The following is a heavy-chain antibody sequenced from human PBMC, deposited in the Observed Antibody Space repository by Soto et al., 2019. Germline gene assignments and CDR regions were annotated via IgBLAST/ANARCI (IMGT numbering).Heavy chain of an antibody. Sequence: GGSLRLSCAASGFTFSTYWMSWVRQAPGKGLEWVANIKQDGSEKYYVDSVKGRFTISRDNAKNSLYLQMNSLRAEDTAIYYCTSIFVASPGTDWGQGTLVTVSS. CDR1: GFTFSTYW. CDR3: TSIFVASPGTD. D-gene: IGHD3-3*01. V-gene: IGHV3-7*01. CDR2: IKQDGSEK. J-gene: IGHJ4*02.